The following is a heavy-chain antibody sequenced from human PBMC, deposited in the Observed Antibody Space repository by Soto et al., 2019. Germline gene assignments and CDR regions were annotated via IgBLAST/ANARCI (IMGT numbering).Heavy chain of an antibody. CDR1: GGSISGSNW. Sequence: SETLSLTCAVSGGSISGSNWWSWVRQPPGKGLEWIGDIYHSGSTFYNDSLKSRVTMSMDTSKNQLSLTLNSVTAADTAVYYCARESAGSGKNNWFDPWGQGTLVTVSS. CDR2: IYHSGST. D-gene: IGHD3-10*01. V-gene: IGHV4-4*02. CDR3: ARESAGSGKNNWFDP. J-gene: IGHJ5*02.